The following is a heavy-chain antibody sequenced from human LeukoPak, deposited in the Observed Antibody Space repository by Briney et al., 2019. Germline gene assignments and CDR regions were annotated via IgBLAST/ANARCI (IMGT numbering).Heavy chain of an antibody. J-gene: IGHJ3*02. D-gene: IGHD6-13*01. Sequence: PGGTLRLSCAASGYTFSSYSINGVRQAPGKGREWGSSISSSRSYIYYADSVRGGFTISRDNAKNSLYLQMNTQRAEDTAVYCCARAELADAFDIWGQGTMVTVSS. CDR1: GYTFSSYS. CDR3: ARAELADAFDI. CDR2: ISSSRSYI. V-gene: IGHV3-21*01.